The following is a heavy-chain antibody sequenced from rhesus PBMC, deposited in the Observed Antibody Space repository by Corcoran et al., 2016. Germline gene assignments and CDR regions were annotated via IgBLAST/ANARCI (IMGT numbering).Heavy chain of an antibody. CDR1: GGSISSVYYY. V-gene: IGHV4-122*02. Sequence: QVQLQESGPGLVKPSETLSLTCAFSGGSISSVYYYWSWICQPPGKGLGGIGYITYSGSTSNNPSLKSRVTISRDTSKNQFSLKLSSVTAADTAVYYCAREVPYCSSTYCSSEEYSWNNRDYFDYWGQGVLVTVSS. CDR2: ITYSGST. D-gene: IGHD2-15*01. J-gene: IGHJ4*01. CDR3: AREVPYCSSTYCSSEEYSWNNRDYFDY.